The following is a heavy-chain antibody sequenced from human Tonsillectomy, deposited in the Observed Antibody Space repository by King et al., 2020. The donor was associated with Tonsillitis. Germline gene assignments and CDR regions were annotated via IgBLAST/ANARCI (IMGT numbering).Heavy chain of an antibody. CDR3: ARHYRYYGSGTYFDY. V-gene: IGHV4-59*08. J-gene: IGHJ4*02. Sequence: VQLQESGPGLVKPSETLSLTCTVSGGSISNYYWSWLRQPPGKGLEWIGYIYYSGNTNYNPSLKSRVTILVDTSKNQFSLKLSSVTAADTAVYYCARHYRYYGSGTYFDYWGQGTLVTVSS. CDR2: IYYSGNT. CDR1: GGSISNYY. D-gene: IGHD3-10*01.